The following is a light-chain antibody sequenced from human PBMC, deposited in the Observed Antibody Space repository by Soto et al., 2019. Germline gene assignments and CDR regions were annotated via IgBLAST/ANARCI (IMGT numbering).Light chain of an antibody. J-gene: IGLJ2*01. CDR3: QSYDSSLSGYVV. CDR1: SSNIGAGYD. CDR2: GNS. V-gene: IGLV1-40*01. Sequence: QSVLTQPPSVSGAPGQRVTISCTGSSSNIGAGYDVHWYQQLPGTAPKLLIYGNSNRPSGVPDRFSGSKSGTSASLAITGLQAEDEPDYDCQSYDSSLSGYVVFGGGTKPTVL.